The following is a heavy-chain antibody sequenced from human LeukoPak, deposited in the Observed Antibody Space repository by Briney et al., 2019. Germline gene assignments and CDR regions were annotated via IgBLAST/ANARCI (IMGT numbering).Heavy chain of an antibody. CDR1: GYSFTSYW. CDR3: ARRWRGCYSIDY. D-gene: IGHD2-15*01. CDR2: IYPDDSNS. V-gene: IGHV5-51*01. Sequence: PGESLQISCMGAGYSFTSYWIGWVRQLPGKGLEWMAVIYPDDSNSRYSPSIHRQVTISADKSISSAYLRWRSLKASAIDMYDCARRWRGCYSIDYWGQGTLVTVSS. J-gene: IGHJ4*02.